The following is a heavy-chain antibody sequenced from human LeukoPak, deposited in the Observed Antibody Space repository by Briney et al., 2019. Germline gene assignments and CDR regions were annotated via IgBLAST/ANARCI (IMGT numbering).Heavy chain of an antibody. V-gene: IGHV3-30-3*02. CDR3: AKDRGGFDWYQDY. J-gene: IGHJ4*02. CDR2: ISYDGRDK. Sequence: GGSLRLSCAASGFTFSTYPMHWVRQAPGKGLEWVSVISYDGRDKHPADSVKGRFTIFRDNSKNTLYLQMNSLRVEDTGVYYCAKDRGGFDWYQDYWGQGTLVTVSS. CDR1: GFTFSTYP. D-gene: IGHD3-9*01.